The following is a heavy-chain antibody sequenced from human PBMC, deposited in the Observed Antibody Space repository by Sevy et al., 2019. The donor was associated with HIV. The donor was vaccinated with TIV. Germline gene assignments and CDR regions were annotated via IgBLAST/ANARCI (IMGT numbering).Heavy chain of an antibody. CDR3: ARDTYYYGSRQRTIQTFDI. V-gene: IGHV1-18*01. J-gene: IGHJ3*02. CDR1: GYTFTSYG. Sequence: ASVKVSCKASGYTFTSYGISWVRQAPGQGLEWMGWISAYNGNTNYAQKLQGRVTMTTDTSTSTAYMESRSLRSDDTDVYYCARDTYYYGSRQRTIQTFDIWGQGTMVTVSS. CDR2: ISAYNGNT. D-gene: IGHD3-22*01.